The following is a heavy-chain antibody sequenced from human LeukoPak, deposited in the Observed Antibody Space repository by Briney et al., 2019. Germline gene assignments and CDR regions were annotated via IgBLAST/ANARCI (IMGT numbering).Heavy chain of an antibody. Sequence: SETLSLTCTVSGGSISSYYWSWIRQPPGKGLEWIAYIYYSGSTDYNPSLKSRVTISLDTSKNQFSLKLSSVTAADTAVYYCARHALTSRAFDIWGQGTMVTVSS. CDR3: ARHALTSRAFDI. CDR2: IYYSGST. V-gene: IGHV4-59*08. D-gene: IGHD3-9*01. CDR1: GGSISSYY. J-gene: IGHJ3*02.